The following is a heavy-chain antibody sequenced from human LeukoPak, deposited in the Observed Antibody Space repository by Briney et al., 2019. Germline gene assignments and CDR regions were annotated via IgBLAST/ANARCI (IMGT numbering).Heavy chain of an antibody. CDR1: GFTYSSYA. Sequence: PGGSLRLSCAASGFTYSSYAMNWVRQAPGKGLEWVSTISSSGGSTNYADSVKGRFTISRDNSKDTLYLQMNSLRAEDTAVYYCAKDQIVVVPAAICGFDNWGQGTLVTVSS. CDR2: ISSSGGST. V-gene: IGHV3-23*01. J-gene: IGHJ4*02. D-gene: IGHD2-2*01. CDR3: AKDQIVVVPAAICGFDN.